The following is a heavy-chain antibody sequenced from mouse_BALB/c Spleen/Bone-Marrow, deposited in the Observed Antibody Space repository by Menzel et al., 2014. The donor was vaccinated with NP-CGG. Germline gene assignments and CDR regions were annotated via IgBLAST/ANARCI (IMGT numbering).Heavy chain of an antibody. CDR3: ARETTVVADFDY. Sequence: EVQLQESGPDLVKPSQSLSLTCTVAGYSITSGYGWHWIRQFPGNKLEWMGYIHYSGSTNYNPSLQSRISITRDTSKNQFFLQLNSVTTEDTATYYCARETTVVADFDYWGQGTTLTVSS. V-gene: IGHV3-1*02. D-gene: IGHD1-1*01. J-gene: IGHJ2*01. CDR1: GYSITSGYG. CDR2: IHYSGST.